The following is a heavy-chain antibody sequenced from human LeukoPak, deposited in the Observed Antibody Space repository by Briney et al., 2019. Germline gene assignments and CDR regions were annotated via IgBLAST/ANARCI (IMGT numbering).Heavy chain of an antibody. J-gene: IGHJ4*02. CDR2: ISSSGVYT. D-gene: IGHD3-3*01. CDR3: ASGPPFLKYFEY. Sequence: GGSLRLSCAASGFTVSNSYMSWVRQAPGKGLEWVSIISSSGVYTEYEDSVKGRFTISRDNSKNTLYLQMNSLRAEDTALYYCASGPPFLKYFEYWGQGTLVTVSS. V-gene: IGHV3-53*01. CDR1: GFTVSNSY.